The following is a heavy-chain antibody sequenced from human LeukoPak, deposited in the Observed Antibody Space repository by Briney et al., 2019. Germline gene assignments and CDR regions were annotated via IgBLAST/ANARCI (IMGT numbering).Heavy chain of an antibody. CDR2: ISGSGGST. CDR1: GFTFSSYA. J-gene: IGHJ4*02. CDR3: AKEYGSGSYYNRHFDY. D-gene: IGHD3-10*01. V-gene: IGHV3-23*01. Sequence: GGSLRLSCAASGFTFSSYAMSWVRQAPGKGLEWVSAISGSGGSTYYADSVKGRFTISRDNSKNTLYLQMNSLRAEDTAVYYCAKEYGSGSYYNRHFDYWGQGTLVTVSS.